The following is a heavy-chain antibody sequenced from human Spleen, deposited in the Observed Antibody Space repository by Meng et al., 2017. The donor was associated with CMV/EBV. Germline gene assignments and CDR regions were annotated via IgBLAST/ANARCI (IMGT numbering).Heavy chain of an antibody. CDR2: IYSGGST. D-gene: IGHD2-2*01. CDR1: GFTVSSNY. J-gene: IGHJ5*02. CDR3: TTDPIVVVPAALS. V-gene: IGHV3-53*01. Sequence: GGSLRLSCAASGFTVSSNYMSWVRQAPGKGLEWVSVIYSGGSTYYADSVKGRFTISRDNSKNTLYLQMNSLRAEDTAVYYCTTDPIVVVPAALSWGQGTLVTVSS.